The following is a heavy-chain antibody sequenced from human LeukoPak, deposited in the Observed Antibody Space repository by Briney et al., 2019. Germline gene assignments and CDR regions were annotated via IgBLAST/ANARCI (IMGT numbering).Heavy chain of an antibody. D-gene: IGHD3-16*02. V-gene: IGHV4-59*01. CDR1: RGSISSYY. CDR2: IYYSGST. J-gene: IGHJ4*02. Sequence: PSETLSLTCTDSRGSISSYYWSWIRQPPGTGREWIGYIYYSGSTNYNPSLKSRVTISVDTSKNQFSLKLSSVTAAHTAVYYCARRGSYRPYYFDYWGQGTLVTVSS. CDR3: ARRGSYRPYYFDY.